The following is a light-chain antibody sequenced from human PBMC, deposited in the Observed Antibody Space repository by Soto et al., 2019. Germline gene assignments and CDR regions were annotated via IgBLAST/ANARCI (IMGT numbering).Light chain of an antibody. CDR1: SNVIGSYNY. V-gene: IGLV2-14*01. CDR3: SSYTTTSTHV. Sequence: QSVLTQPASVSGSPGQSITISCTGTSNVIGSYNYVSWYQQHPDKAPKVMIYDVSYRPSGVSNRFSGSKSGNTASLTISGLQAEYEADYYCSSYTTTSTHVFGPGTEVT. J-gene: IGLJ1*01. CDR2: DVS.